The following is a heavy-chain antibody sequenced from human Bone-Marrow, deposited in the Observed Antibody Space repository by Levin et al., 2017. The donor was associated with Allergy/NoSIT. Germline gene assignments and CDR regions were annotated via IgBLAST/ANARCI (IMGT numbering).Heavy chain of an antibody. Sequence: QSGGSLRLSCEASGFSFSSYGMHWVRQAPGKGLEWVALISYDGSDRYYADSVEGRFTISRDNSKNTLYVEMSSLRPEDTAVYYCAKFGYSGYDDLFYGAANFEHWGQGTLVTVSS. D-gene: IGHD5-12*01. CDR3: AKFGYSGYDDLFYGAANFEH. J-gene: IGHJ4*02. CDR1: GFSFSSYG. CDR2: ISYDGSDR. V-gene: IGHV3-30*18.